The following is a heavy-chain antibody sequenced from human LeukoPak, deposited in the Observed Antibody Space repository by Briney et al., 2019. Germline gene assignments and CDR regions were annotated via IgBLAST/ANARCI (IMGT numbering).Heavy chain of an antibody. D-gene: IGHD4-17*01. CDR1: GFTFNIYW. J-gene: IGHJ6*03. CDR2: IKQDGTEK. CDR3: ARVCGDYGYYYYYYMDV. Sequence: GGSLRLSCAASGFTFNIYWMTWVRQAPGKGLEWVANIKQDGTEKYYVDSVKGRFTISRDNAKNSLYLQMNSPRAEDTAVYYCARVCGDYGYYYYYYMDVWGKGTTVTVSS. V-gene: IGHV3-7*01.